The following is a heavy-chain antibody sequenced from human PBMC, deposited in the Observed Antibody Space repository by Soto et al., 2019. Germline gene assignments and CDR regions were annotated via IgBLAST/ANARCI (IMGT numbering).Heavy chain of an antibody. D-gene: IGHD7-27*01. CDR1: VYTLTSYD. CDR2: MNPNSGNT. Sequence: ASVKVCCKAAVYTLTSYDINWVRQATGQDFEWMGWMNPNSGNTAYAQKFQGRVTMTRDTSKSTAFMELSSLTSEDTAVYYCARGPRNWGVDYWGQGTLVTVSS. CDR3: ARGPRNWGVDY. V-gene: IGHV1-8*01. J-gene: IGHJ4*02.